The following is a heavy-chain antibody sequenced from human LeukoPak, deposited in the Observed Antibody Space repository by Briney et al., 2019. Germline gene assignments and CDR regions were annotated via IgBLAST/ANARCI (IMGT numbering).Heavy chain of an antibody. D-gene: IGHD4-11*01. V-gene: IGHV1-2*02. CDR3: ARAHMTTVTLGDY. Sequence: GASVKVSCKASEYTLTGYYIHWVRQAPGQGLEWMGWINPNSGVTNYAQKFQGRVTLTRDTPISTAYMEVSRLRSDDTAMYYCARAHMTTVTLGDYWGQGTLVTVSS. CDR2: INPNSGVT. CDR1: EYTLTGYY. J-gene: IGHJ4*02.